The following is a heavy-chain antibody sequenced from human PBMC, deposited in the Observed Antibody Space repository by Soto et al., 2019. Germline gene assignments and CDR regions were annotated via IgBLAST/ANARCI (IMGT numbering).Heavy chain of an antibody. J-gene: IGHJ4*02. V-gene: IGHV4-39*01. CDR3: ASSGYDFWSGYNYYFDY. Sequence: QLQLQESGPGLVKPSETLSLTCTVSGGSISSSSYYWGWIRQPPGKGLEWIGSIYYSGSTYYNPSLQSRGTISVDTSKNQFSLKLSSVTAADTAVYYCASSGYDFWSGYNYYFDYWGQGTLVTVSS. CDR1: GGSISSSSYY. CDR2: IYYSGST. D-gene: IGHD3-3*01.